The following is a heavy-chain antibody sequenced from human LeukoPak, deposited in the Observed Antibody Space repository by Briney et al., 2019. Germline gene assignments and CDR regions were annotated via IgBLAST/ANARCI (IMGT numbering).Heavy chain of an antibody. CDR1: GFTFSSYA. D-gene: IGHD3-16*02. CDR2: ISGSGGST. J-gene: IGHJ4*02. CDR3: AKGGKRLRLGELSSPFDY. V-gene: IGHV3-23*01. Sequence: GGSLRLSCAASGFTFSSYAMSWVRQAPGKGLEWVSAISGSGGSTYYADSVKGRFTISRDNSKNTLYLQMNSQRAEDTAVYYCAKGGKRLRLGELSSPFDYWGQGTLVTVSS.